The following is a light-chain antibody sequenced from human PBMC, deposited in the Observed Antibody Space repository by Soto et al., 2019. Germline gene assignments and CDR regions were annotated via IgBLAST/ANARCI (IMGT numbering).Light chain of an antibody. CDR2: HVS. CDR1: SSDVGAYNY. V-gene: IGLV2-14*03. CDR3: SSYTPSSTYV. J-gene: IGLJ1*01. Sequence: QSVLTQPASVSGSPGQSIAISCTGTSSDVGAYNYVSWYQQHPGKAPKLMIYHVSNRPSGVSDRFSGSKSDNTASLTISGLQAEDEADYYCSSYTPSSTYVFGTGTKLTVL.